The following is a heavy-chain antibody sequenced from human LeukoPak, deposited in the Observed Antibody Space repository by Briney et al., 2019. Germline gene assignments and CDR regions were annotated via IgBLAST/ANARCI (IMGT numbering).Heavy chain of an antibody. Sequence: GGSLRLSCAASGFTFSSYGMHWVRQAPGKGLEWVAVTSYDGSNKYYADSVKGRFTISRDNSKNTLYLQMNSLRAEDTAVYYCAKDPLARPYTVTPNYFDYWGQGTLVTVSS. J-gene: IGHJ4*02. D-gene: IGHD4-17*01. V-gene: IGHV3-30*18. CDR1: GFTFSSYG. CDR2: TSYDGSNK. CDR3: AKDPLARPYTVTPNYFDY.